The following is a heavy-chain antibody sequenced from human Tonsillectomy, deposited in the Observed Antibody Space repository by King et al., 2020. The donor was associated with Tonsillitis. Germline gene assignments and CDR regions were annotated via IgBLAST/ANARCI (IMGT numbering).Heavy chain of an antibody. CDR3: ARPDYISRHYGIDV. J-gene: IGHJ6*02. D-gene: IGHD3-10*01. CDR1: GGSINSSNYY. CDR2: IYYSGST. Sequence: QLQESGPGLVKPSETLSLTCTVSGGSINSSNYYWGWIRQPPGKGLEWIGSIYYSGSTHYNPSLKSRVTISVDTSKNQFSLKLSSVTAADTAVYYCARPDYISRHYGIDVWGQGTTVTVSS. V-gene: IGHV4-39*07.